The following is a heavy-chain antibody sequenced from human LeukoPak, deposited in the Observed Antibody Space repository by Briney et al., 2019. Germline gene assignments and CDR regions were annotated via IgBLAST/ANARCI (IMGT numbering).Heavy chain of an antibody. D-gene: IGHD6-19*01. CDR1: GSSVSNHW. V-gene: IGHV4-4*07. Sequence: SETLSLTCTVSGSSVSNHWWILIRQPAATGLALIGRISSRGYTNYNPSLKSRVAMSVDTSKNQFSLKLNSVTAADTAVYYCVRTMTREWGGWYDNDYWGRGTLVTVSS. CDR2: ISSRGYT. CDR3: VRTMTREWGGWYDNDY. J-gene: IGHJ4*03.